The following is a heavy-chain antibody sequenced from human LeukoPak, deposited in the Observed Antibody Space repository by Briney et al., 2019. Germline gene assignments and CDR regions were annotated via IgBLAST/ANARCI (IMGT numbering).Heavy chain of an antibody. J-gene: IGHJ4*02. CDR3: ARAPGGGSSWYYFDY. D-gene: IGHD6-13*01. CDR2: IYYSGST. CDR1: GGSISSSSYY. Sequence: PSETLSLTCTVSGGSISSSSYYWGWIRQPPGKGLEWIGSIYYSGSTYYNPSLKSRVTISVDTSKNQFSLKLSSVTAADTAVYYCARAPGGGSSWYYFDYWGQGTLVTVSS. V-gene: IGHV4-39*07.